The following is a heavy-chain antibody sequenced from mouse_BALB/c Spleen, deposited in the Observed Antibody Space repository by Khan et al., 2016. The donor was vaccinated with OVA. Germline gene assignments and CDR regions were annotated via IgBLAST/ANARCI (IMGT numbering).Heavy chain of an antibody. Sequence: QVQLKQSGAELVKPGASVKLSCKTSGYTFTSYWIQWVKQRPGQGLGWIGQIFPGTGTTYYNENFKGKATLTVDTSSNTAYMQFSSLTSEDSAVYFCARGYFGNYGFAYWGQGTLVTVSP. CDR3: ARGYFGNYGFAY. J-gene: IGHJ3*01. D-gene: IGHD2-1*01. CDR2: IFPGTGTT. V-gene: IGHV1S132*01. CDR1: GYTFTSYW.